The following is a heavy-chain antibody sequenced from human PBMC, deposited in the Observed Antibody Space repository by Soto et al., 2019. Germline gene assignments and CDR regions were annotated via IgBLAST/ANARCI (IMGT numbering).Heavy chain of an antibody. V-gene: IGHV1-69*12. Sequence: QVQLVQSGAEVKKPGSSVKVSCKASGGTFSNYALSWVRQAPGQGLEWMGDIIPIFGTTNNAQKFQGRVTITADEATSTAYMELRSLRSADTAVYYWASRGGRDYSGTSGYGWGQGTLVTVSS. J-gene: IGHJ1*01. D-gene: IGHD2-2*01. CDR3: ASRGGRDYSGTSGYG. CDR1: GGTFSNYA. CDR2: IIPIFGTT.